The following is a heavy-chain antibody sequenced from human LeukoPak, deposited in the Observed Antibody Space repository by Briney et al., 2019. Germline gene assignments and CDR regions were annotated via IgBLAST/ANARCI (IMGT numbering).Heavy chain of an antibody. V-gene: IGHV3-30*18. D-gene: IGHD3-10*01. CDR3: AKEYDSGGHGANFDY. Sequence: GRSLRLSCAASKFTFTNYGMQWVRQAPGKGLEWVAVISYDGSTKFYADSVKGRFTISRDNSRNTLYLQMNSLRAEDTAVYYCAKEYDSGGHGANFDYWGQGTLVTVPS. CDR1: KFTFTNYG. CDR2: ISYDGSTK. J-gene: IGHJ4*02.